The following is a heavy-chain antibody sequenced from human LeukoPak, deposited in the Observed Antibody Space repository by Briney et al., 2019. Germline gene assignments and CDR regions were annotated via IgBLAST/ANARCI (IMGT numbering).Heavy chain of an antibody. CDR3: ARETQYYDILTGYYRPDGVDV. Sequence: SETLSLTCTVSGGSISSYYWSWIRQPPGKGLEWIGYIYYSGSTNYNPSLKSRVTISVDTSKNQFSLKLSSVTAADTAVYYCARETQYYDILTGYYRPDGVDVWGQGTTVTVSS. J-gene: IGHJ6*02. V-gene: IGHV4-59*01. CDR2: IYYSGST. D-gene: IGHD3-9*01. CDR1: GGSISSYY.